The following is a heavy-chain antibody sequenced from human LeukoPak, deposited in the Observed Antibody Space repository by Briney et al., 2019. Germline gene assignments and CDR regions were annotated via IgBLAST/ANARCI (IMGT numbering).Heavy chain of an antibody. D-gene: IGHD5-18*01. J-gene: IGHJ4*02. V-gene: IGHV1-69*04. CDR2: IVPIIGIT. CDR1: GGTFNNYG. Sequence: ASVKVSCKASGGTFNNYGFSWVRQAPGQGLEWIGRIVPIIGITNYAQKFQDIVTISADTSTNTAYMELSSLRSEDTAVYYCARSHVDTAMITTYHFDHWGQGTLITVSS. CDR3: ARSHVDTAMITTYHFDH.